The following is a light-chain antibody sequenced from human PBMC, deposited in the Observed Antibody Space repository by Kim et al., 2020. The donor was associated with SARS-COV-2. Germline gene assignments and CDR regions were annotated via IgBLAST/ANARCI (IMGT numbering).Light chain of an antibody. CDR2: DVA. J-gene: IGLJ3*02. CDR1: SSDIGTYNY. Sequence: GQSITISCTGTSSDIGTYNYVSWYQQHPGRAPNLMIYDVAKRPSGVSHRFSGSKSGNTASLTISGLQAEDEADYYCSSFASSTTWVFGGGTKLTVL. V-gene: IGLV2-14*04. CDR3: SSFASSTTWV.